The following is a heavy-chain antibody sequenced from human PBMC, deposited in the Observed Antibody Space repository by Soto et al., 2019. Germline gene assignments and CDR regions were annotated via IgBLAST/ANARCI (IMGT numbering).Heavy chain of an antibody. J-gene: IGHJ3*02. V-gene: IGHV4-4*02. CDR2: IYHSGST. Sequence: ETLSLTCAVSSASISSSNWWSWVRQPPGKGLEWIGEIYHSGSTNYNPSLKSRVAISVDKSKNQFSLKLSSVSAADTALYYCASKGEVVVAAPYAFDIWGQGTMVTVSS. D-gene: IGHD2-15*01. CDR1: SASISSSNW. CDR3: ASKGEVVVAAPYAFDI.